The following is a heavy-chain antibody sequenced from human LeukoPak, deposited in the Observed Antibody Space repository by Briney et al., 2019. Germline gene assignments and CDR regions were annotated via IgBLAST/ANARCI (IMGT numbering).Heavy chain of an antibody. D-gene: IGHD2-2*01. Sequence: VASVKVSCKASGGTFSSYAISWVRQAPGQGLEWMGGIIPIFGTANYAQKFQGRVTITADESTSTAYMELSSLRSEDTAVYYCARNRGGNGYCSSTSCLPVNWFDPWGQGTLVTVSS. J-gene: IGHJ5*02. V-gene: IGHV1-69*13. CDR3: ARNRGGNGYCSSTSCLPVNWFDP. CDR2: IIPIFGTA. CDR1: GGTFSSYA.